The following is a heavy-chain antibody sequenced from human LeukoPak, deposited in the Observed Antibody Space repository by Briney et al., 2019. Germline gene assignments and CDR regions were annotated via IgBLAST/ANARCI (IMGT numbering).Heavy chain of an antibody. CDR1: GFTFRDYA. V-gene: IGHV3-23*01. J-gene: IGHJ4*02. CDR2: ISKSGDWT. D-gene: IGHD1-26*01. CDR3: AKMSGWELENYFFDY. Sequence: GGSLRLSCGASGFTFRDYAMSWVRQAPGKGLEWVSTISKSGDWTYYADSVKGRFTVSRDNSKNTLHVQMSSLRAGDTAVYYCAKMSGWELENYFFDYWGQGTLVTVSS.